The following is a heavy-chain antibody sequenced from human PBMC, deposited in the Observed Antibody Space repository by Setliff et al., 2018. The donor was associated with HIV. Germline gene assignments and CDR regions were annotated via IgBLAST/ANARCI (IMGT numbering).Heavy chain of an antibody. Sequence: SETLSLTCTVSGGSISSGGYYWSWIRQHPGKDLEWIGYIYYSGGTYYNPSLKSRVTISVDTSKNQFSLKLSSVTAADTAVYYCARVPTNPDFYYYYMDVWGKGTTVTVSS. CDR2: IYYSGGT. V-gene: IGHV4-31*03. CDR3: ARVPTNPDFYYYYMDV. CDR1: GGSISSGGYY. J-gene: IGHJ6*03.